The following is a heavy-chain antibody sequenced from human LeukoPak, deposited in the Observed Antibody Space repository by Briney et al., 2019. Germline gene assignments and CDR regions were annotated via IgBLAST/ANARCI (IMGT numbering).Heavy chain of an antibody. J-gene: IGHJ4*02. CDR2: IYYSGST. CDR3: ATGYCSSTNCRIDY. CDR1: GGSISSYY. Sequence: PSETLSLTCTVSGGSISSYYWSWIRQPPGKGLEWIGYIYYSGSTNYNPSLKSRVTISVDTSKNQLSLKLSSVTAADTAVYYCATGYCSSTNCRIDYWGQGTLVSVSS. D-gene: IGHD2-2*03. V-gene: IGHV4-59*08.